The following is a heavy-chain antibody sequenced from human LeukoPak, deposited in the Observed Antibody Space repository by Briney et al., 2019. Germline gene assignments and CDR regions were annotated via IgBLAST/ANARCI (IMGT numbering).Heavy chain of an antibody. D-gene: IGHD6-13*01. Sequence: GGSLRLSCVASGFTFSSYSMNWVRQAPGKGLEWVSYISSSSSIIYYADSVKGRFTISRDNAKNSLYLQMNSLRAEDTAVYYCARLSSSWYPYFDYWGQGTLVTVSS. V-gene: IGHV3-48*01. CDR3: ARLSSSWYPYFDY. CDR1: GFTFSSYS. CDR2: ISSSSSII. J-gene: IGHJ4*02.